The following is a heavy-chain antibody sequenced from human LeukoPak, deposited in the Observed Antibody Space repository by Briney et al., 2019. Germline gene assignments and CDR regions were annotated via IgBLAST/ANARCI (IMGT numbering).Heavy chain of an antibody. CDR2: INWNGGST. CDR3: ARAPAYDHYYYYYMDV. V-gene: IGHV3-20*04. D-gene: IGHD3-22*01. CDR1: GFTFDDYG. Sequence: GSLRLSCAASGFTFDDYGMSWVRQAPGKGLEWVSGINWNGGSTGYADSVKGRFTISRDNAKNSLYLQMNSLRAEDTALYYCARAPAYDHYYYYYMDVWGKGTTVTVSS. J-gene: IGHJ6*03.